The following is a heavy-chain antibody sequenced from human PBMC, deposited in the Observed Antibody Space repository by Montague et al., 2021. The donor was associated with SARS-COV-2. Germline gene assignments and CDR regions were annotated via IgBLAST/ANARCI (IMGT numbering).Heavy chain of an antibody. CDR1: GGSISSSSNY. V-gene: IGHV4-39*01. J-gene: IGHJ4*02. CDR2: IYYSGST. CDR3: ARLNFHITIFGVVSSRVFDY. Sequence: SETLSLTCTVSGGSISSSSNYWGWIRQPPGKGLEWIGNIYYSGSTYYNPSLKSRVTISVDTSTNQFSLKLSSVTAADTAVYYCARLNFHITIFGVVSSRVFDYWGQGTLVTVSS. D-gene: IGHD3-3*01.